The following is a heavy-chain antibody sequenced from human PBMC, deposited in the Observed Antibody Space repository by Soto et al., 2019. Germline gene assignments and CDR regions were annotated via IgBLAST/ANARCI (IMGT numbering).Heavy chain of an antibody. J-gene: IGHJ6*02. V-gene: IGHV1-46*01. CDR1: GYTFTSYY. CDR2: MNPSGGSA. Sequence: GASVKVSCKASGYTFTSYYMHWVRQAPGQGLEWMGIMNPSGGSANYAQKFQGRVTMTRDTSTSTFYMELSSLRSEDTAVYYCEGRGGFPQHDLDVCGPGPTVTVS. CDR3: EGRGGFPQHDLDV. D-gene: IGHD5-12*01.